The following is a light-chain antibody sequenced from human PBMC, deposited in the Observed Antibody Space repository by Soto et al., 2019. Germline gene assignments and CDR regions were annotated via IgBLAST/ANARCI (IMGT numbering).Light chain of an antibody. Sequence: EIVMTQSPATLSVSPGERATLSCRASQSVSTNLVWYQQKVGQAPRLLIYGASTRATGIPARFSGSGSGTEFTLTISSLQSEDFAVYYCQQYDKWPPYTFGQGTKLEIK. J-gene: IGKJ2*01. CDR1: QSVSTN. V-gene: IGKV3-15*01. CDR3: QQYDKWPPYT. CDR2: GAS.